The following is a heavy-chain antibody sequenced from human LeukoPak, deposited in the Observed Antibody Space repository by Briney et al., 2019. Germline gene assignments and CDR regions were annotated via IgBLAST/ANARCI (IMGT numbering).Heavy chain of an antibody. J-gene: IGHJ4*02. CDR2: INPNTGST. D-gene: IGHD6-19*01. Sequence: EASVKVSYTTSGYSFTIYHMHWVPQAPGQGLEWMGIINPNTGSTTYAQKFQGRVTMTRDTSTSTVYMEVSSLRSDDTAVYYCARGSGSDWYEASAFWGQGTLVTVSS. V-gene: IGHV1-46*01. CDR1: GYSFTIYH. CDR3: ARGSGSDWYEASAF.